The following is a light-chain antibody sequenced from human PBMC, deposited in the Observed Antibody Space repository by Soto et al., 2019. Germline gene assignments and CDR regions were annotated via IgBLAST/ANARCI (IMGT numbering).Light chain of an antibody. V-gene: IGKV3-11*01. CDR2: DSS. J-gene: IGKJ4*01. CDR1: QNINNY. CDR3: QQRRSWPLT. Sequence: EIVLTQSPATLSLSPGERATLSCRASQNINNYLAWSQQKPGQAPRLLIFDSSKRATGIPARFSGTGSGTDFSLIISSLEPEDFAVYFCQQRRSWPLTFGGGTKVEVK.